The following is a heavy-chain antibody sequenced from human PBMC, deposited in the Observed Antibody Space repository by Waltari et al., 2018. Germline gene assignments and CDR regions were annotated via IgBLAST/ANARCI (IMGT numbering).Heavy chain of an antibody. J-gene: IGHJ4*02. CDR2: ISWNSGSI. D-gene: IGHD6-19*01. CDR1: GFTFDDYA. V-gene: IGHV3-9*01. CDR3: AKDIRAVAGTLGY. Sequence: EMQLVESGGGLVQPGRSLRLSCAASGFTFDDYAMHWVRQAPGKGLEWVSGISWNSGSIGYADSVKGRFTISRDNAKNSLYLQMNSLRAEDTALYYCAKDIRAVAGTLGYWGQGTLVTVSS.